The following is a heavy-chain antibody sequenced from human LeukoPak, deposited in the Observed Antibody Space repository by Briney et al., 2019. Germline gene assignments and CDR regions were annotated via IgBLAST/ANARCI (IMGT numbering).Heavy chain of an antibody. J-gene: IGHJ4*02. D-gene: IGHD5-24*01. CDR1: GGSISSYY. CDR2: IYYSGST. V-gene: IGHV4-59*01. CDR3: ARCEDGYADY. Sequence: SVTLSLTCTVSGGSISSYYWSWIRQPPGKGLEWIGYIYYSGSTNYNPSLKSRVTISVDTSKNQFSLKLSSVTAADTAVYYCARCEDGYADYWGQGTLVTVSS.